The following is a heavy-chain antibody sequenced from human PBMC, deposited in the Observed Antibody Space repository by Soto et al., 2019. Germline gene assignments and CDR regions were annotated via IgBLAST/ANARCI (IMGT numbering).Heavy chain of an antibody. CDR2: INAGNGNT. CDR3: ARAVAVPADFDY. CDR1: GYTFTAYA. D-gene: IGHD6-19*01. J-gene: IGHJ4*02. V-gene: IGHV1-3*05. Sequence: QVQLVQSGAEEKKPGASVKVSCKASGYTFTAYAMHWVRQAPGQRLEWMGWINAGNGNTKYSQKFQGRVTITRDTSASTAYMELSSLRAEDTAVYYCARAVAVPADFDYWGQGTLVTVSS.